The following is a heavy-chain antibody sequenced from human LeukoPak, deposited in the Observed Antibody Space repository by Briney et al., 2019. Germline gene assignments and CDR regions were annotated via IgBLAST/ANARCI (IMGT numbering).Heavy chain of an antibody. D-gene: IGHD2-8*02. V-gene: IGHV3-23*01. CDR3: AKGRWWAYYYGMDV. Sequence: PGGSLRLSCAPSGFTFSNYAISWVRQAPGKGLEWVSVISGSGVTTDYADSVMGRSTISRDNSRNALYLQLDSLRAEDTAIYYCAKGRWWAYYYGMDVWGQGTTVTVSS. CDR2: ISGSGVTT. J-gene: IGHJ6*02. CDR1: GFTFSNYA.